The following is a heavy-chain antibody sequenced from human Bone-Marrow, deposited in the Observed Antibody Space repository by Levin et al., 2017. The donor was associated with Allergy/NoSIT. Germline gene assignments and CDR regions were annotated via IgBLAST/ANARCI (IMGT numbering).Heavy chain of an antibody. CDR2: IQSNGKT. CDR3: ARDRFYSDSGSKCSWCDP. J-gene: IGHJ5*02. Sequence: GGSLRLSCAASGFTFSTYWMHWVRQAPGKGLVWVSRIQSNGKTNYADSVKARFTISRDNAKNTPYLQMNSLTVEDTAVYYCARDRFYSDSGSKCSWCDPWGQGALVTVSS. D-gene: IGHD3-10*01. V-gene: IGHV3-74*01. CDR1: GFTFSTYW.